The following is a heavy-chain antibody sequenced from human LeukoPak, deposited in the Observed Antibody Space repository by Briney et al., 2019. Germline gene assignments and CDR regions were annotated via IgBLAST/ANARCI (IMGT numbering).Heavy chain of an antibody. CDR1: GGSISSSSYY. CDR3: ARSRAVAVAGFDY. CDR2: IYYSGST. D-gene: IGHD6-19*01. Sequence: SETLSLTCTVSGGSISSSSYYWGWIRQPPGKGLEWIGSIYYSGSTYYNPSLKSRVTISVDTSKNQFSLKLSSVTAADTAVYYCARSRAVAVAGFDYWGQGTLVTVSS. J-gene: IGHJ4*02. V-gene: IGHV4-39*01.